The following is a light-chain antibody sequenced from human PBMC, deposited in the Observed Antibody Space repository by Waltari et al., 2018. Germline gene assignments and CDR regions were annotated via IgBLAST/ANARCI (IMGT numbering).Light chain of an antibody. CDR2: EVT. CDR3: SSYAGSNNLV. CDR1: SSDVGGYNY. J-gene: IGLJ2*01. V-gene: IGLV2-8*01. Sequence: QSALTQPPSASGSPGQSVTISCTGTSSDVGGYNYVSWYQQHPGKAPKPMISEVTKRPAGVPDRFSGSKSANTASLTVSGLQAEDEADYYGSSYAGSNNLVFGGGTKLTVL.